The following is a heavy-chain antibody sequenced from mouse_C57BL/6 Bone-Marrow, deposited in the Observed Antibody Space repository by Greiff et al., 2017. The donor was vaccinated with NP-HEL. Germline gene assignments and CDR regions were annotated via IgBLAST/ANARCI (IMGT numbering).Heavy chain of an antibody. CDR3: ARSGLWGTTVVEPYWYFDV. CDR1: GYTFTSYW. V-gene: IGHV1-64*01. CDR2: IHPNSGST. D-gene: IGHD1-1*01. J-gene: IGHJ1*03. Sequence: QVQLKQSGAELVKPGASVKLSCKASGYTFTSYWMHWVKQRPGQGLEWIGMIHPNSGSTSYNEKFKSKATLTVDKSSSTAYMQLSSLTSEDSAVYYCARSGLWGTTVVEPYWYFDVWGTGTTVTVSS.